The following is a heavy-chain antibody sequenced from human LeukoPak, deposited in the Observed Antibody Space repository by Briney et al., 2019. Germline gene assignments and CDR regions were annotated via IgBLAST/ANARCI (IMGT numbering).Heavy chain of an antibody. Sequence: SSETLSLTCADSGGSISSGGYSWSWIRQPPGKGLEWIGYIYHSGSTYYNPSLKSRVTISVDRSKNQFSLKLSSVTAADTAVYYCAAEDCSGGSCNAGGMDVWGQGTTVTVSS. CDR3: AAEDCSGGSCNAGGMDV. V-gene: IGHV4-30-2*01. J-gene: IGHJ6*02. CDR2: IYHSGST. D-gene: IGHD2-15*01. CDR1: GGSISSGGYS.